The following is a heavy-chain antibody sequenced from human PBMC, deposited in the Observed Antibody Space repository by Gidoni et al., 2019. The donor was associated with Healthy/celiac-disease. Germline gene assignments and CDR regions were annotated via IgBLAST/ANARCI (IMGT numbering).Heavy chain of an antibody. Sequence: EVQLVESGGGLVQPGGSLRLSCAASGFTFSDHYMDWVRQAPGKGLEWVGRTRNKANRYTTEYAASVKGRFTISRDDSKNSLYLQMNSLKTEDTAVYYCARGETGEDYYYYYMDVWGKGTTVTVSS. CDR1: GFTFSDHY. J-gene: IGHJ6*03. CDR2: TRNKANRYTT. CDR3: ARGETGEDYYYYYMDV. D-gene: IGHD7-27*01. V-gene: IGHV3-72*01.